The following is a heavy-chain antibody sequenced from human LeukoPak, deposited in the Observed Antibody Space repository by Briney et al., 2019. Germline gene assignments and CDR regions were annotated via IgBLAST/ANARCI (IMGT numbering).Heavy chain of an antibody. D-gene: IGHD5-18*01. CDR2: INHSGST. CDR3: ARGRGYSYGFRSDYYYGMDV. CDR1: GGSFSGYY. J-gene: IGHJ6*02. Sequence: SATLSLTCAVYGGSFSGYYWSWIRQPPGKGLEWIGEINHSGSTNYNPSLKSRVTISVDTSKNQFSLKLSSVTAADTAVYYCARGRGYSYGFRSDYYYGMDVWGQGTTVTVSS. V-gene: IGHV4-34*01.